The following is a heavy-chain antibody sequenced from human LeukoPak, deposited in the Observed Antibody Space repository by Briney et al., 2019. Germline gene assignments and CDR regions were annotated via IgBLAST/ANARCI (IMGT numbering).Heavy chain of an antibody. J-gene: IGHJ4*02. V-gene: IGHV3-7*04. Sequence: GGSLRLSCAASGFTFRNFWMGWVRQAPEKGLEWVANIKPDGSEKYYVDSVKGRFTISRDNAKNSLYLQMNSLRAEDTAVYYCARGTPYCSGGSCYLWGQGTLVTVCS. D-gene: IGHD2-15*01. CDR2: IKPDGSEK. CDR3: ARGTPYCSGGSCYL. CDR1: GFTFRNFW.